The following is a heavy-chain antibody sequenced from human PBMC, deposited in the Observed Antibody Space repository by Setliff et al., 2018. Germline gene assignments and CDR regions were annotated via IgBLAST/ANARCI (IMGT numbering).Heavy chain of an antibody. CDR2: ISGGGSRT. CDR3: AKDSSGRDAFDI. CDR1: GFTFSSYA. V-gene: IGHV3-23*01. D-gene: IGHD3-10*01. Sequence: GVLKISCAASGFTFSSYAMNWVRQAPGKGLEWVSFISGGGSRTYYADSVKGRFTISRDNSKNTLYLQMNSLSAEDTAVYYCAKDSSGRDAFDIWGQGTMVTVSS. J-gene: IGHJ3*02.